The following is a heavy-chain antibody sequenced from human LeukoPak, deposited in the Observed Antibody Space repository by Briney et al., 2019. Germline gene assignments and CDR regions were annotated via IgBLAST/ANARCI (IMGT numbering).Heavy chain of an antibody. V-gene: IGHV4-59*01. D-gene: IGHD3-22*01. CDR3: ARGRGDSKGTPFDF. CDR2: IYHTGSA. Sequence: PSETLSLTCTVSGGSISSYYWSWIRQPPGKGLEWVGYIYHTGSATYKPSLKSRVTLSLDTSKNQFSLRLNSVTAADTAVYYCARGRGDSKGTPFDFWGQGTLVTVSS. CDR1: GGSISSYY. J-gene: IGHJ4*02.